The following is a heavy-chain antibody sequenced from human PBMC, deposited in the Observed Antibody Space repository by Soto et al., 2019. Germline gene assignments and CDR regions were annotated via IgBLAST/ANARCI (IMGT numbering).Heavy chain of an antibody. J-gene: IGHJ4*02. Sequence: VKGYCKGSGTTFTYVCLHWVRQVPGQALEWMGWITPFNSNTKYAQKFQDRVTFTGATSLNTAYMELSSLRSDDTAMFYCASGRYDASGYFHYWGQGTLVTVS. CDR2: ITPFNSNT. CDR1: GTTFTYVC. CDR3: ASGRYDASGYFHY. V-gene: IGHV1-45*02. D-gene: IGHD3-22*01.